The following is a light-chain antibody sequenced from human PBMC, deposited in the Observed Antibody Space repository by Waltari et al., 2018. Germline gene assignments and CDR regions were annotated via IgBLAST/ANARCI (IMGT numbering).Light chain of an antibody. J-gene: IGKJ1*01. CDR3: QQVNSFPRT. Sequence: TQSPATLSLSPGDRATLSCRASESIASPLVWYQQKPGKAPKLLIYDASSLHNGVPSRFIGSGSGTDFTLTIRGLQPEDFATYYCQQVNSFPRTFGQGTTVDVK. V-gene: IGKV1-12*01. CDR1: ESIASP. CDR2: DAS.